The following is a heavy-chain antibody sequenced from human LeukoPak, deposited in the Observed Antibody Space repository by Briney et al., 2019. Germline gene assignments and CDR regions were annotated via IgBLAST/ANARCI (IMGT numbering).Heavy chain of an antibody. CDR1: GYTFTSHG. CDR2: ISAPNGNT. J-gene: IGHJ4*02. D-gene: IGHD2-15*01. V-gene: IGHV1-18*01. CDR3: ARALSVSSGTCYDY. Sequence: ASVKVSCKASGYTFTSHGISWVRQAPGQGPEWMGWISAPNGNTNYAQKLQGRVTLTTDTSTSTTYMELRSLRSDDTAMYYCARALSVSSGTCYDYWGQGTLVTVSS.